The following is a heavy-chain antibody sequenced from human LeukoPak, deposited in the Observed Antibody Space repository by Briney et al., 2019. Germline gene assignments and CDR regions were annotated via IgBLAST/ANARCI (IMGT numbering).Heavy chain of an antibody. CDR3: ARAPRIVGYTSRELGHWYFDL. J-gene: IGHJ2*01. D-gene: IGHD6-13*01. CDR1: GYTFTSYD. Sequence: ASVKVSCRASGYTFTSYDINWVRQATGQGLEWKGWMNPNSGNTGYAQKFQGRVTMTRNTSISTASMELSSLRSEDTAVYYCARAPRIVGYTSRELGHWYFDLWGRGTLVTVSS. CDR2: MNPNSGNT. V-gene: IGHV1-8*01.